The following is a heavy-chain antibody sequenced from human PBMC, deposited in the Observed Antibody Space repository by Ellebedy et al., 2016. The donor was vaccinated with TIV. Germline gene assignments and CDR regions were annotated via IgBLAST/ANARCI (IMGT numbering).Heavy chain of an antibody. J-gene: IGHJ4*02. V-gene: IGHV4-39*06. CDR2: IFYSGNT. Sequence: MPSETLSLTCAVSGGSISSSSYYWGWIRQPPGKGLEWIGCIFYSGNTYYNPSLKSRLTISVDTSKNQFALKLSSVTAADTAVYYCARILRAGSDGDYFVYWGQGTQVTASS. CDR1: GGSISSSSYY. D-gene: IGHD3-3*01. CDR3: ARILRAGSDGDYFVY.